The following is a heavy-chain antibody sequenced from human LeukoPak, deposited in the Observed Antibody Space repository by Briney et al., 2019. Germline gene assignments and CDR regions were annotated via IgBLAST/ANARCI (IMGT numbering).Heavy chain of an antibody. CDR1: GGSISSYY. CDR2: IYYSGST. CDR3: ASGSDYFDY. D-gene: IGHD6-25*01. V-gene: IGHV4-59*12. J-gene: IGHJ4*02. Sequence: SETLSLTCTVSGGSISSYYWSRIRQPPGKGLEWIGYIYYSGSTNYNPSLKSRVTISVDTSKNQFSLQLNSVTPEDTAVYYCASGSDYFDYWGQGTLVTVSS.